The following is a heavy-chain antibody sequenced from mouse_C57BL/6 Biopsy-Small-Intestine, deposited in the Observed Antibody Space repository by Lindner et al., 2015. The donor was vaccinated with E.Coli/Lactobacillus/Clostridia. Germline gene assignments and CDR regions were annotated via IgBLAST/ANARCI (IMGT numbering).Heavy chain of an antibody. CDR3: AKDYYGSSYDY. V-gene: IGHV5-17*01. D-gene: IGHD1-1*01. CDR2: ISSGSSTI. J-gene: IGHJ2*01. CDR1: GFTLSDYG. Sequence: VQLQESGGGLVKLGGSLKLSCAASGFTLSDYGMHWVRQAPEKGLEWVAYISSGSSTIYYADTVKGRFTISRDNAKNTLFLQMTSLRSEDTAMYYCAKDYYGSSYDYWGQGTTLTVSS.